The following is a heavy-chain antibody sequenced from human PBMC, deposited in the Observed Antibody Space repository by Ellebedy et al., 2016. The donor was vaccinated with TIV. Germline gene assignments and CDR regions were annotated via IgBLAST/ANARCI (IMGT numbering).Heavy chain of an antibody. V-gene: IGHV3-66*01. CDR3: ASLEDTAMSYGMDV. D-gene: IGHD5-18*01. CDR1: GFTVSNNY. J-gene: IGHJ6*02. CDR2: IYRGGST. Sequence: PGGSLRLSCAASGFTVSNNYMSWVRQAPGEGLEWVSIIYRGGSTYYADSVKGRFTISRDNSKNTLYLQMNSLRAEDTAVYYCASLEDTAMSYGMDVWGPGTTVTVSS.